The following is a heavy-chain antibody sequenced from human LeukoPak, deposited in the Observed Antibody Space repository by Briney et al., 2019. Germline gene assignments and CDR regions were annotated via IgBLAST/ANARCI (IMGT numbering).Heavy chain of an antibody. CDR3: ARDLTGTTDRYYYYMDV. V-gene: IGHV4-31*03. CDR1: GGSISSGGYY. D-gene: IGHD1-7*01. CDR2: IYYSGST. J-gene: IGHJ6*03. Sequence: SQTLSLTCTVSGGSISSGGYYWSWIRQHPGKGLEWLGYIYYSGSTYYNPSLKSRVTISVDTSKNQFSLKLSSVPAADTAVYYCARDLTGTTDRYYYYMDVWGKGTTVTVSS.